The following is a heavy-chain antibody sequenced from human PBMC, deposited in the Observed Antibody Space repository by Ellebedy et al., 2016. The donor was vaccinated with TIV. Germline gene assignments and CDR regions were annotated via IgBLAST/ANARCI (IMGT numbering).Heavy chain of an antibody. V-gene: IGHV3-23*01. CDR1: GSSISHYV. CDR3: AREGISWDAMGV. J-gene: IGHJ6*02. Sequence: GGSLRLXXAASGSSISHYVMSWVRHTPGKGLDWVSSISAAGDRTFYADSVKGRFTISRDNAKNTLYLQMNSLRPEDTAVYYCAREGISWDAMGVWGQGTAVTVSS. CDR2: ISAAGDRT. D-gene: IGHD2-15*01.